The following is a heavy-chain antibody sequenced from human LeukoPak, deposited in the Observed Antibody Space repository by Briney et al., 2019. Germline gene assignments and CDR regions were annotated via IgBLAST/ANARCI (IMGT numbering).Heavy chain of an antibody. D-gene: IGHD5-18*01. J-gene: IGHJ4*02. Sequence: GGSLRLSCAASGFTFSSYAMTWVRQAPGKGLEWVSTISNSGGSTYYADSVKGRFTISRDNSKNTLYLHMNSLRDEDTAVYYCAKDLRIQLWTYYFDYWGQGTLVTVSS. CDR1: GFTFSSYA. CDR3: AKDLRIQLWTYYFDY. CDR2: ISNSGGST. V-gene: IGHV3-23*01.